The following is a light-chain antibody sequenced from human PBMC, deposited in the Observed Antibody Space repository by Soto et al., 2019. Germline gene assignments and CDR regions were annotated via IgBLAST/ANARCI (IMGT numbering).Light chain of an antibody. Sequence: DIQITQPPSTLSASVGHRFISTCRASQRISSWLAWYQQKPGKAPKLLIYDASTLESGVPSRFSGSGSGTEFTLTIRSVQPGDFASYYCQQYNSWTFGQGTKVDIK. CDR1: QRISSW. CDR2: DAS. CDR3: QQYNSWT. J-gene: IGKJ1*01. V-gene: IGKV1-5*01.